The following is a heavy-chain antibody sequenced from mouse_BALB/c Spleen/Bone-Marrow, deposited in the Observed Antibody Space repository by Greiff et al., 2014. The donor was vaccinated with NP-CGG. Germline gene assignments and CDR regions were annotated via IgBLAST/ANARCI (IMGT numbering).Heavy chain of an antibody. V-gene: IGHV1S81*02. J-gene: IGHJ4*01. CDR2: INPSNGGT. CDR3: SRGRRDALDY. CDR1: GYTFTSYY. Sequence: VQLQQSGAELVKPGASVKLSCKASGYTFTSYYMCWVKQRPGQGLEWFGEINPSNGGTNFNEKFKNKATLTVDKSSSTAYMQLSSLTSEDSAVYYCSRGRRDALDYWGQGTSVTVSS.